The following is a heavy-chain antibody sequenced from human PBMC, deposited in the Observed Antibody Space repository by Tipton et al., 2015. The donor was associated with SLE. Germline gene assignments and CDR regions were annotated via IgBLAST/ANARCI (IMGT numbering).Heavy chain of an antibody. CDR2: INHSGST. CDR1: GGSISSHY. V-gene: IGHV4-34*01. J-gene: IGHJ6*02. Sequence: LRLSCTVSGGSISSHYWSWIRQPPGKGLEWIGEINHSGSTNYNPSLKSRVTISVDTSKNQFSLKLSSVTAADTAVYYCARASQGDYYYYGMDVWGQGTTVTVSS. CDR3: ARASQGDYYYYGMDV.